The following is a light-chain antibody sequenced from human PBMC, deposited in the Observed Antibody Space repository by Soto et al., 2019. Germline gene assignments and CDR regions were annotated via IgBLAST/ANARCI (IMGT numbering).Light chain of an antibody. Sequence: IWLTHSPYALAVSKGERATINCKASQSVFFSSNKKKYLAWYQQRPGQPPKLLIYWASSRESGVPDRFTGSGSGTDFTLRISSLQAEEVAVYYCQQFYSSPLTFGGGTKVDIK. V-gene: IGKV4-1*01. CDR3: QQFYSSPLT. J-gene: IGKJ4*01. CDR2: WAS. CDR1: QSVFFSSNKKKY.